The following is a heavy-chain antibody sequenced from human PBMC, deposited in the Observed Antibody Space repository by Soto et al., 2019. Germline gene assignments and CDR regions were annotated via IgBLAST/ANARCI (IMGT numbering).Heavy chain of an antibody. J-gene: IGHJ5*02. CDR1: GFTFSSYG. D-gene: IGHD1-26*01. CDR2: VRDGGTNP. V-gene: IGHV3-33*01. Sequence: VQLLESGGGVVQPGRSLRLSCAASGFTFSSYGMHWVRQTPGKGLEWVALVRDGGTNPYYADSVQGRFTISRDNSKNTVYLQMNRLSAEDTAVYYCARGSVASTYYFWFDARGQGTLVTVSS. CDR3: ARGSVASTYYFWFDA.